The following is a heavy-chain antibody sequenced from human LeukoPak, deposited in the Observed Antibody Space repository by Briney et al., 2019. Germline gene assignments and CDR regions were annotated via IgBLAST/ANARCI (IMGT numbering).Heavy chain of an antibody. Sequence: GASVEVSCKASGYTFTGYYMHWVRQAPGQGLEWMGWINPNSGGTNYAQKFQGRVTMTRDTSISTAYMELSRLRSDDTAVYYCARGYPLVEGGGYYYYGMDVWGQGTTVTVSS. CDR2: INPNSGGT. CDR1: GYTFTGYY. V-gene: IGHV1-2*02. D-gene: IGHD2-15*01. CDR3: ARGYPLVEGGGYYYYGMDV. J-gene: IGHJ6*02.